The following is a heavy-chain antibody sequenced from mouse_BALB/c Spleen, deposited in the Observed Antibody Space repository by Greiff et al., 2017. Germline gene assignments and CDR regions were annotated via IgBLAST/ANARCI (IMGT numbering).Heavy chain of an antibody. CDR1: GYTFTSYY. CDR2: IYPGNVNT. J-gene: IGHJ4*01. Sequence: QVQLQQSGPELVKPGASVRISCKASGYTFTSYYIHWVKQRPGQGLEWIGWIYPGNVNTKYNEKFKGKATLTADKSSSTAYMQLSSLTSEDSAVYFCASTLAPYYAMDYWGQGTSVTVSS. V-gene: IGHV1S56*01. D-gene: IGHD1-2*01. CDR3: ASTLAPYYAMDY.